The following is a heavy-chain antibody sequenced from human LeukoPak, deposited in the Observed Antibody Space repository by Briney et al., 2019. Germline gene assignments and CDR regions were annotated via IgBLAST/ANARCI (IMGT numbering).Heavy chain of an antibody. CDR1: GGSLSSYL. Sequence: SETLSLPRTVSGGSLSSYLWSWVRAPPRKGPGGVGYIYYSGSTNYNPSLKSRVTISVDTSKNQFSLKLSSVTAADTAMYYCARVTGYMIEDYFAYWGQGTLVTVSS. CDR2: IYYSGST. V-gene: IGHV4-59*01. D-gene: IGHD3-22*01. CDR3: ARVTGYMIEDYFAY. J-gene: IGHJ4*02.